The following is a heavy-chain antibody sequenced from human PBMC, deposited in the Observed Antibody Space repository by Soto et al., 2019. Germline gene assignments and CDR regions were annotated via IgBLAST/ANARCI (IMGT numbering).Heavy chain of an antibody. CDR1: GFSVGSNY. V-gene: IGHV3-53*02. CDR3: ARSSRGGNAGYFNL. CDR2: IYSGGTT. J-gene: IGHJ2*01. Sequence: EVQLVETGGGLIQPGGSLRLSCAVSGFSVGSNYMSWVRQAPGKGLEWVSVIYSGGTTHDADSVKGRFTTSRDNSKNMVYLKMNSLRVEDTAVYCCARSSRGGNAGYFNLWGRGTLGTVSS. D-gene: IGHD2-15*01.